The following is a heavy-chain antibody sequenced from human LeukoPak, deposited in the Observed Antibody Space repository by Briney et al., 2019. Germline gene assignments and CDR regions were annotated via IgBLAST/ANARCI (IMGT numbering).Heavy chain of an antibody. D-gene: IGHD6-19*01. CDR3: ARAYSSGWAPMDP. Sequence: PSETLSLTCAVSGGSISSSNWWSWVRQPPGKGLEWIGEIYHSGSTNYNPSLKSRVTISVDTSKNQFSLKLSSVTAADTAVYYCARAYSSGWAPMDPWGQGTLVTVSS. CDR1: GGSISSSNW. J-gene: IGHJ5*02. V-gene: IGHV4-4*02. CDR2: IYHSGST.